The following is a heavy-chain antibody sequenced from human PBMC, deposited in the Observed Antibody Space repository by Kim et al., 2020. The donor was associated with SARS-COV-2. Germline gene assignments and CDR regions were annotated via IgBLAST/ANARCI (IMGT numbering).Heavy chain of an antibody. V-gene: IGHV3-23*01. Sequence: PVEGRFTISRDNSKNTLFLQMSSLRAGDTALYYCAKGTGYSDSYYFDYWGQGTLVTVFS. J-gene: IGHJ4*02. CDR3: AKGTGYSDSYYFDY. D-gene: IGHD4-17*01.